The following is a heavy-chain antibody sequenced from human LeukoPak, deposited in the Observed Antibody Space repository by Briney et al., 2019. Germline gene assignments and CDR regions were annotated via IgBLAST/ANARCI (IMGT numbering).Heavy chain of an antibody. V-gene: IGHV3-23*01. J-gene: IGHJ4*02. CDR1: GFIFSSYA. Sequence: PGGSLRLSCAASGFIFSSYAMSWVRQAPGKGLEWVSTISGSGGSTYYADSVKGRFTISRDNSKNTVYLQMNSLRAEDTAVYYCAKGRSCINDLCHGDFDYWGQGTLVTVSS. CDR2: ISGSGGST. CDR3: AKGRSCINDLCHGDFDY. D-gene: IGHD2-8*01.